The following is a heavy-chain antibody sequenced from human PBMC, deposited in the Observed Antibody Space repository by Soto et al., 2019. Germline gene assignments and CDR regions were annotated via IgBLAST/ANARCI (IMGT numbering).Heavy chain of an antibody. CDR3: AKSTGGADPVRHYYSYYMDV. J-gene: IGHJ6*03. Sequence: GGSLRLSCAASGFTFSSYGMHWVRQAPGKGLEWVAVISYDESSKYYGDSVKGRFTISRDNSKNTLYLQMNRLRAEDTAVYFCAKSTGGADPVRHYYSYYMDVWGKGTTVTVSS. CDR1: GFTFSSYG. D-gene: IGHD3-22*01. CDR2: ISYDESSK. V-gene: IGHV3-30*18.